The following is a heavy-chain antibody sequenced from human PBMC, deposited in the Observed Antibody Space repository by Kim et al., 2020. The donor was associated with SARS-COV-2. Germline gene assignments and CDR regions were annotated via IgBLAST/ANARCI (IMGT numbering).Heavy chain of an antibody. J-gene: IGHJ6*02. Sequence: GGSLRLSCAASGFTFSSYAMSWVRQAPGKGLEWVSAISGSGGSTYYADSVKGRFTISRDNSKNTLYLQMNSLRAEDTAVYYCAKPPAYDILTGYLYYYYGMDVWGQGTTVTVSS. D-gene: IGHD3-9*01. CDR3: AKPPAYDILTGYLYYYYGMDV. CDR2: ISGSGGST. V-gene: IGHV3-23*01. CDR1: GFTFSSYA.